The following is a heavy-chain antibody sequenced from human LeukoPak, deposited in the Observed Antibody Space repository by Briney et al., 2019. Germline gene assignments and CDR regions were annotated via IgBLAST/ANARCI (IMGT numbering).Heavy chain of an antibody. J-gene: IGHJ5*02. CDR2: IRDKGYGHAT. V-gene: IGHV3-73*01. CDR3: TTPNEGNWFDP. CDR1: GFTFSDSA. Sequence: PGGSLRLSCAASGFTFSDSAIHWVRQASGKGLEWVGRIRDKGYGHATAYAASVKGRFTLPRDDSRNTAYLQMNSLKTEDTALYYCTTPNEGNWFDPWGQGTLVTVSS. D-gene: IGHD2-8*01.